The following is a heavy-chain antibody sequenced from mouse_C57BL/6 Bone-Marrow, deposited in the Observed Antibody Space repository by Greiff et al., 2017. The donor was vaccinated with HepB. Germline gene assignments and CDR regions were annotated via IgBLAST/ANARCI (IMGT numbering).Heavy chain of an antibody. CDR2: INPNNGGT. V-gene: IGHV1-18*01. CDR3: ARPTTVVATLYYFDY. D-gene: IGHD1-1*01. CDR1: GYTFTDYN. Sequence: EVQLQQSGPELVKPGASVKIPCKASGYTFTDYNMDWVKQSHGKSLEWIGDINPNNGGTIYNQKFKGKATLTVDKSSSTAYMELRSLTSEDTAVYYCARPTTVVATLYYFDYWGQGTTLTVSS. J-gene: IGHJ2*01.